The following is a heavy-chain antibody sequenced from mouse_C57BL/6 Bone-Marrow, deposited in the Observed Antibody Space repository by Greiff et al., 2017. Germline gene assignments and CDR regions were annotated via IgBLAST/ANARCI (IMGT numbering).Heavy chain of an antibody. CDR3: ARAETTTVVAIRYFDV. CDR1: GYTFTNYW. J-gene: IGHJ1*03. V-gene: IGHV1-63*01. CDR2: IYPGGGYT. Sequence: QVQLQQSGAELVRPGTSVKMSCKASGYTFTNYWIGWAKQRPGHGLEWIGDIYPGGGYTNYNEKFKGKATLTADKSSSTAYMQFSSLTSEDSAIYYCARAETTTVVAIRYFDVWGTGTTVTVSS. D-gene: IGHD1-1*01.